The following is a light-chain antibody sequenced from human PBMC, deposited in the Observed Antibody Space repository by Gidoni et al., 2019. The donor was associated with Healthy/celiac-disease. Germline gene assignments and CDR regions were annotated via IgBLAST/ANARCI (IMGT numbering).Light chain of an antibody. CDR3: QQYNNWPIT. V-gene: IGKV3-15*01. CDR2: GAS. CDR1: QSVSSN. J-gene: IGKJ5*01. Sequence: EIVMTQSPATRSVSPGERATISCRASQSVSSNLAWYQQKPGQAPRLLIYGASTRATGIPARFSGSGSGTEFTLTISSLQSEDFAVYYCQQYNNWPITFGHGTRLEIK.